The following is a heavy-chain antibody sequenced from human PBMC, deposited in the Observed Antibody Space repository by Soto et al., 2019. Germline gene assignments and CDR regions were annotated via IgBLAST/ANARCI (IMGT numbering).Heavy chain of an antibody. D-gene: IGHD3-3*01. J-gene: IGHJ6*03. V-gene: IGHV4-34*01. CDR1: GGSFSGYY. CDR2: INHSGST. Sequence: SETLSLTCAVYGGSFSGYYWSWIRQPPGKGLEWIGEINHSGSTNYNPSLKSRVTISVDTSKNQFSLKLSSVTAADTAVYYCARVGLPITIFGVVIMEGQHYYMDVWGKGTTVTVSS. CDR3: ARVGLPITIFGVVIMEGQHYYMDV.